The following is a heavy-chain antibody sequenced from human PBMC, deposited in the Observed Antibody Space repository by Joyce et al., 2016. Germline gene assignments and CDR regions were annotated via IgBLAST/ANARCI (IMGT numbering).Heavy chain of an antibody. D-gene: IGHD2-15*01. CDR3: ARDFCYGVWASCFYYGMDV. V-gene: IGHV3-30*04. J-gene: IGHJ6*02. CDR1: GFTFNSYA. Sequence: QVHLVESGGGVVQPGRSLRLSCAASGFTFNSYAMYWVRQARGKGLEWLGVISYDKINRYYADSVKGRFTISRDNSKTTLYLQMNSLRVEDTAVYYCARDFCYGVWASCFYYGMDVWGQGTTVTVSS. CDR2: ISYDKINR.